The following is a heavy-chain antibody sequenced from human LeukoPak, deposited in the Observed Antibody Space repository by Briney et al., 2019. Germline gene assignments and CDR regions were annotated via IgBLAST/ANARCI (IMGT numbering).Heavy chain of an antibody. Sequence: GGSLRLSCAASGFTFSDYYMSWIRQAPGKGLEWVSYISSSGSTIYYADSVKGRFTISRDNAKNSQYLQMNSLRAEDTAVYYCARGLGRTAMVTRGGVRFDYWGQGTLVTVSS. D-gene: IGHD5-18*01. CDR3: ARGLGRTAMVTRGGVRFDY. J-gene: IGHJ4*02. CDR2: ISSSGSTI. CDR1: GFTFSDYY. V-gene: IGHV3-11*04.